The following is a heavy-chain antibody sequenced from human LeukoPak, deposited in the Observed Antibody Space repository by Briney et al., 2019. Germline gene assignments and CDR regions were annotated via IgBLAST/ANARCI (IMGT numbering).Heavy chain of an antibody. J-gene: IGHJ3*02. CDR3: ARDVPYYYDSNGAFDT. V-gene: IGHV4-4*07. D-gene: IGHD3-22*01. CDR1: GGSISSYY. Sequence: SETLSLTCTVSGGSISSYYWSWIRQPAGKGLEWIGRIYTSGSTNYNPSLKSRVTMSVDTSKNQFSLKLSSVTAADTAVYYCARDVPYYYDSNGAFDTWGQGTMVTVSS. CDR2: IYTSGST.